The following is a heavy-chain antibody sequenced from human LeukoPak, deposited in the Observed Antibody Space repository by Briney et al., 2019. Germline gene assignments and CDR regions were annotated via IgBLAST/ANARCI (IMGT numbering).Heavy chain of an antibody. CDR1: GGTFSSYA. CDR2: IIPIFGTA. D-gene: IGHD3-22*01. V-gene: IGHV1-69*05. J-gene: IGHJ5*02. Sequence: ASVKVSCKASGGTFSSYAISWVRQAPGQGLEWMGGIIPIFGTANYAQKFQGRVTITTDESTSTAYMELSSLRSEDTAVYYCARDRFPGSGYYPWFDPWGQGTLVTVSS. CDR3: ARDRFPGSGYYPWFDP.